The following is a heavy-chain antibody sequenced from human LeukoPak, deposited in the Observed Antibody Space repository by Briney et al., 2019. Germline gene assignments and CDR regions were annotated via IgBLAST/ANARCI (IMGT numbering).Heavy chain of an antibody. J-gene: IGHJ1*01. CDR2: ISTSGSSI. CDR1: GFTFSTYE. CDR3: VRSITMFQY. V-gene: IGHV3-48*03. D-gene: IGHD3-10*02. Sequence: GGSLRLSCAASGFTFSTYEINWVRQAPGKGLEWLSHISTSGSSIHYADSVKGRFTISRDNAKNSLYLQMNSLRAEDTALYYCVRSITMFQYWGQGTLVTVSS.